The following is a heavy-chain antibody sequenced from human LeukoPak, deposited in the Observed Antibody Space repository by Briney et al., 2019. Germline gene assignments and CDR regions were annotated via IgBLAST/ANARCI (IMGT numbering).Heavy chain of an antibody. Sequence: SETLSLTCTVSGGSISSSSYYWGWIRQPPGKGLEWIGSIYYSGSTYYNPSLKSRVTISVDTSKNQFSLKLSSVTAADTAMYFCARGKRYCSGTSCYAHFFDFWGQGTQVTVSS. CDR1: GGSISSSSYY. CDR2: IYYSGST. CDR3: ARGKRYCSGTSCYAHFFDF. J-gene: IGHJ4*02. V-gene: IGHV4-39*07. D-gene: IGHD2-2*01.